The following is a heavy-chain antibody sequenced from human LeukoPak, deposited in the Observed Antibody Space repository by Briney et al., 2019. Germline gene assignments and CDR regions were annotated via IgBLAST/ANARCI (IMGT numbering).Heavy chain of an antibody. CDR1: GFTFSNYA. D-gene: IGHD3-9*01. CDR2: ITGSGTNR. Sequence: PGASLRLSCVASGFTFSNYAMSWVRQAPGKGLEWVSAITGSGTNRHYADSLKGRFTTSRDNSKNTVFLQMNSLRHEDTAIYYCVIWGDYDVLTGYYVPDYWGQGTLVTVAS. J-gene: IGHJ4*02. CDR3: VIWGDYDVLTGYYVPDY. V-gene: IGHV3-23*01.